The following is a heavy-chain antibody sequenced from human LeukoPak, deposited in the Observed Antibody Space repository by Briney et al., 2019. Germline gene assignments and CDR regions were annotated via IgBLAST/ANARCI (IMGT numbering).Heavy chain of an antibody. V-gene: IGHV3-21*01. CDR1: GVTVSSNF. CDR3: ARETLGIAARRRGFDY. D-gene: IGHD6-6*01. CDR2: ISSSSSYI. J-gene: IGHJ4*02. Sequence: PGGSLILSCAASGVTVSSNFMSWVRQAPGKGLEWVSSISSSSSYIYYADSVKGRFTISRDNAKNSLYLQMNSLRAEDTAVYYCARETLGIAARRRGFDYWGQGTLVTVSS.